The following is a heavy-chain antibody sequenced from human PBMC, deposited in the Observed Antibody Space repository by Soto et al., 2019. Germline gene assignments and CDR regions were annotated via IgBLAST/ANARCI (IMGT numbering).Heavy chain of an antibody. Sequence: SVKVSCKASGGTFSSHAISWVRQAPGQGLEWMGGIIPIFGTANYAQKFQGRVTITADKSTSTAYMELSSLRSEDTAVYYCASLVVPAADYNWFDPWGQGTLVTVS. CDR3: ASLVVPAADYNWFDP. CDR1: GGTFSSHA. J-gene: IGHJ5*02. V-gene: IGHV1-69*06. D-gene: IGHD2-2*01. CDR2: IIPIFGTA.